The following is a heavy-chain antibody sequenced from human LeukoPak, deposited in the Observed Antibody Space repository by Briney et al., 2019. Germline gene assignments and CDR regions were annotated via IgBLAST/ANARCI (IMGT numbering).Heavy chain of an antibody. D-gene: IGHD7-27*01. CDR2: ISSSGSTI. CDR1: GFTFNTFN. CDR3: ARDMGTAFDY. Sequence: GGSLRLSCAASGFTFNTFNMNWVRQAPGKGLEWVSYISSSGSTIYYADSVKGRFTISRDNAKNSLYLQMNSLRAEDTAVYYCARDMGTAFDYWGQGTLVTVSS. J-gene: IGHJ4*02. V-gene: IGHV3-48*04.